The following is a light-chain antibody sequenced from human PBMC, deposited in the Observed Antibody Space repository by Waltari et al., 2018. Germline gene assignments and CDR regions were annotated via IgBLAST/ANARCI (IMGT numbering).Light chain of an antibody. CDR2: EVN. J-gene: IGLJ3*02. CDR3: CSYPGTPRVV. CDR1: DNAIGCFKL. V-gene: IGLV2-23*02. Sequence: QSALTQAVSVAGSSGQSITVSGTGIDNAIGCFKLFSWYQQNPSKDPKVISFEVNMRPAEVSNRFSGTKYANTASLTVSARRPEDEADYYCCSYPGTPRVVIGGGTKLTVL.